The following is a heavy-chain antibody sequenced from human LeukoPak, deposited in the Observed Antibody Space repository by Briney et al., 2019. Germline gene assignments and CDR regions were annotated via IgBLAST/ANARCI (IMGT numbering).Heavy chain of an antibody. V-gene: IGHV4-34*01. Sequence: SETLSLTCAVYGGSFSGYYWSWIRQPPGKGLEWIGEINHSGGTSYNPSLKSRVTISVDTSMNQFSLKLSSVTAADTAVYYCARFYYDTLTGSYYFDYWGQGTLVTVSS. D-gene: IGHD3-9*01. CDR3: ARFYYDTLTGSYYFDY. J-gene: IGHJ4*02. CDR1: GGSFSGYY. CDR2: INHSGGT.